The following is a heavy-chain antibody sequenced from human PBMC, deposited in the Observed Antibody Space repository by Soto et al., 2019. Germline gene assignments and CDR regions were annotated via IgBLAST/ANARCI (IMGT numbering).Heavy chain of an antibody. CDR2: ITSKSTYI. CDR3: ARSGVAALDS. CDR1: GFTFRDYS. V-gene: IGHV3-21*06. D-gene: IGHD2-8*01. J-gene: IGHJ5*01. Sequence: GGSLRLSCAASGFTFRDYSLNWVRQAPGKGLEWVSSITSKSTYIYYADSVKGRFTISRDNAKSSLHLQMDSLRADDTAVYFCARSGVAALDSWGQGTLVTVSS.